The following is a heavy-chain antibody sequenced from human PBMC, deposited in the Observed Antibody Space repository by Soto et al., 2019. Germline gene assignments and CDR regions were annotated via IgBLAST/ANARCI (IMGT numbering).Heavy chain of an antibody. CDR2: VSHSGST. J-gene: IGHJ3*02. CDR3: AREGPLSGDAFDI. CDR1: GGSIISHL. Sequence: SETLSLTCTVSGGSIISHLWSWIRQPPGKGLEWIGYVSHSGSTTHNPSLKSRVTISLDTSKNQVSLQLRSVAAADTAVYYCAREGPLSGDAFDIWGRGTKVTVSS. V-gene: IGHV4-59*11. D-gene: IGHD3-16*01.